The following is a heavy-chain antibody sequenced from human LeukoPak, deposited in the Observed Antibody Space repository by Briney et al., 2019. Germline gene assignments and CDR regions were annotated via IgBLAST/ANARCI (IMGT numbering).Heavy chain of an antibody. CDR3: ARDYGDY. V-gene: IGHV3-7*01. D-gene: IGHD4-17*01. CDR2: IKQDGGDK. Sequence: GGSLRLSCAASGFTFSDYWMSWFRQAPGKGLEWVANIKQDGGDKYYVDSVKGRFTISRDNAKNSLYLQMNSLRAEDTAVYYCARDYGDYWGQGILVTVSS. CDR1: GFTFSDYW. J-gene: IGHJ4*02.